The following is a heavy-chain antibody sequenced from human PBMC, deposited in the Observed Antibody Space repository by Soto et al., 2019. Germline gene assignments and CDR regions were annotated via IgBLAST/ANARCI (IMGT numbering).Heavy chain of an antibody. J-gene: IGHJ4*02. Sequence: QVQLVASGGGVVQPGKSLRLSCAASGFNFSQYGMYWVRQAQGKGLEWVAVIWYDGSKRYYADSLKGRFTISRDNSKNTLYLQMNSLKAEDTAVYYCARDNGFGEIYYFDYWGPGTLVTVSS. CDR3: ARDNGFGEIYYFDY. CDR2: IWYDGSKR. V-gene: IGHV3-33*01. D-gene: IGHD3-10*01. CDR1: GFNFSQYG.